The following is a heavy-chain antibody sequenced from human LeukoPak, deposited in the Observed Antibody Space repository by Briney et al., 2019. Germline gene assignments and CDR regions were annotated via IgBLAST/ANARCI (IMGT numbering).Heavy chain of an antibody. D-gene: IGHD3-22*01. V-gene: IGHV4-59*01. Sequence: PSETLSLTCTVSGASLISYCWNWIRQPPGKGLEWIGYIYYNGSPNYNPSLKSRVTMSQDTSKNQFSLKLTSVTAADTAVYYCARDSRSYERSGYYHFDYWGQGSLVTVSS. CDR2: IYYNGSP. J-gene: IGHJ4*02. CDR3: ARDSRSYERSGYYHFDY. CDR1: GASLISYC.